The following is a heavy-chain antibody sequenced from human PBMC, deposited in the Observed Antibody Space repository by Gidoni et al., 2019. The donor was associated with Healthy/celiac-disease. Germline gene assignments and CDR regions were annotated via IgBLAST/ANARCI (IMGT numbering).Heavy chain of an antibody. J-gene: IGHJ5*02. CDR3: ALWSGLESWFDP. CDR1: GGSISSSSYY. V-gene: IGHV4-39*01. CDR2: IYYSGST. Sequence: QLQLQESGPGLVKPSETLSLTCTVSGGSISSSSYYWGWIRQPPGKGLEWIGSIYYSGSTYYNPSLKSRVTISVDTSKNQFSLKLSSVTAADTAVYYCALWSGLESWFDPWGQGTLVTVSS. D-gene: IGHD3-3*01.